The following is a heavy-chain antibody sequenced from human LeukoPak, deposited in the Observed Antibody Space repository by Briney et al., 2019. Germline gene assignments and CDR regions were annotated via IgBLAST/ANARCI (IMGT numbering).Heavy chain of an antibody. J-gene: IGHJ5*02. CDR1: GASISSNSYY. D-gene: IGHD3-3*01. CDR3: ARRRALAYYDFWSGYRP. CDR2: IFYSGTT. Sequence: SETLSLTCSVSGASISSNSYYWGWIRQPPGKGLEWIGNIFYSGTTYYNPSLKSRVTISVYRAQNQCSLKLSSVTAADTAVYYCARRRALAYYDFWSGYRPWGQGTLVTVSS. V-gene: IGHV4-39*07.